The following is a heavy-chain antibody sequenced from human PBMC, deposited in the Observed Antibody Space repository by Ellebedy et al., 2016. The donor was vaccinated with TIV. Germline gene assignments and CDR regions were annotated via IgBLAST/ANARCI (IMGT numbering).Heavy chain of an antibody. CDR1: GGTFSSYA. CDR3: AVVLRYFDWHPNHYGMDV. D-gene: IGHD3-9*01. V-gene: IGHV1-69*13. J-gene: IGHJ6*02. CDR2: IIPIFGTA. Sequence: AASVKVSCKASGGTFSSYAISWVRQAPGQGLEWMGGIIPIFGTANYAQKFQGRVTITADESTSTAYMELSSLRSEDTAVYYCAVVLRYFDWHPNHYGMDVWGQGTTVTVSS.